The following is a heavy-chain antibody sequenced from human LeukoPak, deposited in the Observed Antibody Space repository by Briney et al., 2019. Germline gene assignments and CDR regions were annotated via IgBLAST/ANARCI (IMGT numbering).Heavy chain of an antibody. D-gene: IGHD5-24*01. CDR2: INWNGGST. V-gene: IGHV3-20*04. CDR1: GFTFDDYG. Sequence: GGSLRLSCAASGFTFDDYGMSWVRQAPGKRLEWVSGINWNGGSTGYADSVKGRFTISRDNAKNSLYLQMNSLRAEDTALYYCARDKGEMATTAFDYWGQGTLVTVSS. J-gene: IGHJ4*02. CDR3: ARDKGEMATTAFDY.